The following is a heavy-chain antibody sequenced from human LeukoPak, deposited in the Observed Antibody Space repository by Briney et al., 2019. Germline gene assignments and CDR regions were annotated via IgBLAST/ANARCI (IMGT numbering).Heavy chain of an antibody. J-gene: IGHJ4*02. CDR2: SYHRGST. CDR1: GGSISSYN. D-gene: IGHD1-1*01. CDR3: ARDRELGY. Sequence: SETLSLTCTVSGGSISSYNWSWIRQPPGKGLEWIGWSYHRGSTSYNPSLKSRVAISVDTSKNQFSLKLSSVTAADTAVYYCARDRELGYWGQGTLVTVSS. V-gene: IGHV4-59*01.